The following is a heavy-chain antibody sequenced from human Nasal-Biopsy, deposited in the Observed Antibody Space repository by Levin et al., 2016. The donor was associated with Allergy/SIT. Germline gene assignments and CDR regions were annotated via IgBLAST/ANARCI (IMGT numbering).Heavy chain of an antibody. CDR1: GFTFSSYA. CDR2: ISGSGGST. D-gene: IGHD4-11*01. J-gene: IGHJ3*02. CDR3: AKDNGRYSNYPYDAFGI. V-gene: IGHV3-23*01. Sequence: GESLKISCAVSGFTFSSYAMSWVRQAPGKGLEWVSAISGSGGSTYYADSVKGRFTISRDNSKNTLYLQMNSLRAEDTAVYYCAKDNGRYSNYPYDAFGIWGQGTMVTVSS.